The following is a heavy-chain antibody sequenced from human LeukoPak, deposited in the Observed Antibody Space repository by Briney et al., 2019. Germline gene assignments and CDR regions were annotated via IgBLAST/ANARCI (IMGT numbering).Heavy chain of an antibody. CDR1: GYTFTSYG. V-gene: IGHV1-18*01. J-gene: IGHJ3*02. Sequence: ASVKVSCKASGYTFTSYGISWVRQAPGQGLEWMGWISAYNGNTNYAQKLQGRVTMTRNTSISTAYMELSSLRSEDTAVYYCARAQAYYYGSGSYYKGPDAFDIWGQGTMVTVSS. CDR3: ARAQAYYYGSGSYYKGPDAFDI. CDR2: ISAYNGNT. D-gene: IGHD3-10*01.